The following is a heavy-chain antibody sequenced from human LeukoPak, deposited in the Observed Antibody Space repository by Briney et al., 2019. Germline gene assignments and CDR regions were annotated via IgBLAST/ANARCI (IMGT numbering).Heavy chain of an antibody. D-gene: IGHD5-18*01. Sequence: GASVMVSCKVSGYTFTDYYMHWLQQAPGKGLEWMGLVDPEDGETIYAEKFQGRVTITADTSTDTAYMELSSLRSEDTAVYYCATDKKYGIPYFDYWGQGTLVTVSS. V-gene: IGHV1-69-2*01. J-gene: IGHJ4*02. CDR1: GYTFTDYY. CDR3: ATDKKYGIPYFDY. CDR2: VDPEDGET.